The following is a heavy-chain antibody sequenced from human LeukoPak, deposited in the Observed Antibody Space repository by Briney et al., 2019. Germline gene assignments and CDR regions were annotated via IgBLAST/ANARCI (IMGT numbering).Heavy chain of an antibody. CDR3: AREEYWGAFDI. J-gene: IGHJ3*02. D-gene: IGHD2/OR15-2a*01. V-gene: IGHV4-59*01. CDR2: IYYSGST. Sequence: SETLSLTCTVCGRSISSYYWSWIRQPPGKGLEWIGYIYYSGSTNYNPSLKSRVTISVDTSKNQFSLKLSSVTAADTAVYYCAREEYWGAFDIWGQGTMVTVSS. CDR1: GRSISSYY.